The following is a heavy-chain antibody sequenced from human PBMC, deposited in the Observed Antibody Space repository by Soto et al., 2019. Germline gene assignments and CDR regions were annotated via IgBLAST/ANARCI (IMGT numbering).Heavy chain of an antibody. CDR3: ADSWLPTIY. V-gene: IGHV3-74*01. CDR2: VSPDGRTA. D-gene: IGHD5-12*01. Sequence: PGGSLRLSCAVSGFTFGNYWMHWVRQAPGKGLVCVSRVSPDGRTATYADSVKGRFTISRDNAKSTLSLQMNSLRAEDTAVYYCADSWLPTIYWGRGTLVTVFS. J-gene: IGHJ4*02. CDR1: GFTFGNYW.